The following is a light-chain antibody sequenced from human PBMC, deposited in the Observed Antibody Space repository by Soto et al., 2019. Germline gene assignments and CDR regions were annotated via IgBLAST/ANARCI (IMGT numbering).Light chain of an antibody. CDR3: QQYGSSPPDT. CDR1: QSVSSSY. Sequence: EIVLTQSPGTLSLSPGERATLSCRASQSVSSSYLAWYQQKPGQAPRRLIYGASSRATGIPDRFSGSGSGTDFTLTISRLEPEDFAVYYGQQYGSSPPDTIGQGTRLEI. J-gene: IGKJ5*01. V-gene: IGKV3-20*01. CDR2: GAS.